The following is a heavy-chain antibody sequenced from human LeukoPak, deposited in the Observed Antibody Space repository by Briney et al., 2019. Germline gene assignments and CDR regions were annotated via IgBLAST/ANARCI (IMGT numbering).Heavy chain of an antibody. J-gene: IGHJ4*02. CDR3: VRGGASRPVL. D-gene: IGHD6-6*01. Sequence: SGGSLRLSCVVSGFTFSNYGMNWGRKAPGKGLEWVSYISASRSSISYADSVKDRFIISRDDAMNSLYLQWSSLRPEDMVIYYCVRGGASRPVLWGQGTLVSVCS. CDR1: GFTFSNYG. CDR2: ISASRSSI. V-gene: IGHV3-48*04.